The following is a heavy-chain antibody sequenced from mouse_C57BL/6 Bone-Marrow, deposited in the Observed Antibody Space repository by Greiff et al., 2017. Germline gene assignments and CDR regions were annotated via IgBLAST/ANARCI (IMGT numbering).Heavy chain of an antibody. CDR3: AGYRADHDYLYCAIDY. J-gene: IGHJ4*01. V-gene: IGHV1-19*01. CDR2: INPCNGGT. Sequence: VQLQQSGPVLVKPGASVKMSCKASGYTFTDYYMTWVKQSPGKSLEWIGVINPCNGGTSYNQKFKGKATLTVDKSSSTAYMALNSLTSEDSAVYYSAGYRADHDYLYCAIDYWGQGTSVTVSS. D-gene: IGHD3-3*01. CDR1: GYTFTDYY.